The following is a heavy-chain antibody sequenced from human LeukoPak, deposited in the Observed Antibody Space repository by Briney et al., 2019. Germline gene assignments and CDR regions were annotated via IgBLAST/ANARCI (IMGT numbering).Heavy chain of an antibody. CDR3: ARGMTTVTRTFDY. D-gene: IGHD4-17*01. J-gene: IGHJ4*02. V-gene: IGHV4-39*01. Sequence: SETLSLTCTVSGGSISSSSDFWGWIRQPPGKGLECIGNVHYSGNTYYNPSLKSRVTISVDTSKNQFSLKLSSVTAADTAVYYCARGMTTVTRTFDYWGQGTLVTVSS. CDR2: VHYSGNT. CDR1: GGSISSSSDF.